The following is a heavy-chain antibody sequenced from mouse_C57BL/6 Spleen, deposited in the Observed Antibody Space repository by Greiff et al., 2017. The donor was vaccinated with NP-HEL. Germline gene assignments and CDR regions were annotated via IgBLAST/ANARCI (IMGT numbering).Heavy chain of an antibody. V-gene: IGHV1-82*01. CDR2: IYPGDGDT. CDR3: SRNYGSSYVRAMDY. D-gene: IGHD1-1*01. J-gene: IGHJ4*01. CDR1: GYAFSSSW. Sequence: VQLQQSGPELVKPGASVKISCKASGYAFSSSWMNWVKQRPGKGLEWIGRIYPGDGDTNYSGKFKGKATLTADKSSSTAYMQLSSLTSEDSAVYFCSRNYGSSYVRAMDYWGQGTSVTVSS.